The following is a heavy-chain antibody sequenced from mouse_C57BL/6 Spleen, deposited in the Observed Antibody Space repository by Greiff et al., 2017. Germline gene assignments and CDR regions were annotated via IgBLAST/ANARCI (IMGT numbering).Heavy chain of an antibody. J-gene: IGHJ2*01. CDR1: GYTFTSYW. V-gene: IGHV1-59*01. CDR2: IDPSDSYT. Sequence: VQLQQPGAELVRPGTSVKLSCKASGYTFTSYWMHWVKQRPGQGLEWIGVIDPSDSYTNYNQKFKGKATLTVDTSSSTAYMQLSSLTSEDSAVYYCASPLGRGYWGQGTTLTVSS. D-gene: IGHD4-1*01. CDR3: ASPLGRGY.